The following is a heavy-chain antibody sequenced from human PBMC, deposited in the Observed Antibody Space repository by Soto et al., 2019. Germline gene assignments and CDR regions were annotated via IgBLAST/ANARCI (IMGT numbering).Heavy chain of an antibody. CDR3: ARDSTVGATTWIDY. J-gene: IGHJ4*02. D-gene: IGHD1-26*01. CDR2: IYYSGST. Sequence: SETLSLTCTVSGGSISSGGYYWSWIRQHPGKGLEWIGYIYYSGSTYYNPSLKSRVTISVDTSKNQFSLKLSSVTAADTAVYYCARDSTVGATTWIDYWGQGTLVTVS. V-gene: IGHV4-31*03. CDR1: GGSISSGGYY.